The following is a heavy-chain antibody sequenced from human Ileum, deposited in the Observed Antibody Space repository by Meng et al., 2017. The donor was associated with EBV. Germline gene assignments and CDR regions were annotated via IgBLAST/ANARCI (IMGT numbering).Heavy chain of an antibody. CDR3: VRGPPVGVPGPGDY. Sequence: QLLQSGAELKNPGASVKVSCKAPGYAFTSYIFHWVRQAPGQRLEWMGWINVGVGYTKYSQKFQGRVTISSDTSATTGYMELSSLRSEDTAVYYCVRGPPVGVPGPGDYWGQGTLVTVSS. CDR1: GYAFTSYI. D-gene: IGHD2-21*01. J-gene: IGHJ4*02. CDR2: INVGVGYT. V-gene: IGHV1-3*01.